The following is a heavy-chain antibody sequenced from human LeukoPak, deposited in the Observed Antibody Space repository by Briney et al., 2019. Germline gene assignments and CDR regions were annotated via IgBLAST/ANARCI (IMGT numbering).Heavy chain of an antibody. CDR1: GYTFTSYG. CDR3: ARETPARLGLGY. J-gene: IGHJ4*02. CDR2: ISAYNGNT. Sequence: ASVKVSFKASGYTFTSYGISWVRPAPGQGLGWMGWISAYNGNTNYAQKLQGRVTMTTDTSTSTAYMELRSLRSDDTAVYYCARETPARLGLGYWGQGTLVTVSS. V-gene: IGHV1-18*04. D-gene: IGHD3-16*01.